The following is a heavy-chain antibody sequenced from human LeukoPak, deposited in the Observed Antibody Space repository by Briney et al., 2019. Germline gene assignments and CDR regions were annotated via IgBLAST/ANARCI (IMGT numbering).Heavy chain of an antibody. V-gene: IGHV4-59*01. CDR1: GGSIGSYY. CDR2: IYYSGST. J-gene: IGHJ4*02. D-gene: IGHD3-3*01. Sequence: SETLSLTCTVSGGSIGSYYWSWIRQPPGKGLEWIGYIYYSGSTNYNPSLKSRVTISVDTSKNQFSLTLSSVTAADTAVYYCARAHYDFWSGYYHRYFDYWGQGTLITVSS. CDR3: ARAHYDFWSGYYHRYFDY.